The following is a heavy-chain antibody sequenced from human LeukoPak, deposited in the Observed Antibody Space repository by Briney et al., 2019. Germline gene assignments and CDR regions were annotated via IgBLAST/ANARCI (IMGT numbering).Heavy chain of an antibody. Sequence: PSETLSLTCTVSGGSISSYYWSWIRQPAGKGLEWIGRIYTSGSTNYNPSLKSRVTISVDTSKNQFSLNLSSVTAADTAVYYCARSDSSGRNWFDPWGQGTLVTVSS. D-gene: IGHD3-22*01. V-gene: IGHV4-4*07. CDR1: GGSISSYY. CDR2: IYTSGST. J-gene: IGHJ5*02. CDR3: ARSDSSGRNWFDP.